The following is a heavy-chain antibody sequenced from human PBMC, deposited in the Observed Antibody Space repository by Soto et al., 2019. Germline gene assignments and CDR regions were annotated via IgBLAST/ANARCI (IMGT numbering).Heavy chain of an antibody. CDR2: ISSDSTYT. Sequence: GGSLRLSCAASGFTFSEYYMSWIRQAPGKGLEWLSYISSDSTYTRYADSVKGRFTISRDNAKKSLYLQMNSLRAEDTAVYYCERENYSNYDFVDYWGQGTLVTVSS. CDR1: GFTFSEYY. J-gene: IGHJ4*02. D-gene: IGHD4-4*01. CDR3: ERENYSNYDFVDY. V-gene: IGHV3-11*06.